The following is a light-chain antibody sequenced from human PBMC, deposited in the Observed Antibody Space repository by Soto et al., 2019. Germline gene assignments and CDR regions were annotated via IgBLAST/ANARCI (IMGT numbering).Light chain of an antibody. V-gene: IGKV3-11*01. CDR1: QSIRTS. CDR3: QQRNVWPPIT. CDR2: DAS. J-gene: IGKJ5*01. Sequence: EVVLTHSPATLSLSTGERATHSCRASQSIRTSLAWYQQKPGQAPRLLIFDASNRANGVPARFGGSGSGTDFTLTINSLEPADFAVYYCQQRNVWPPITFGQGTRLEIK.